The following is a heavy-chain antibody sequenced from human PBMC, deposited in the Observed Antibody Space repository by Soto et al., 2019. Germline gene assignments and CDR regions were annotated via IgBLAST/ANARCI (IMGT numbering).Heavy chain of an antibody. V-gene: IGHV4-61*01. CDR3: ARVPQAYVDGMDV. J-gene: IGHJ6*02. Sequence: SETLSLTCTVSGGSVSSGSYYWSWMRQPPGKGLEWIGSIYYTGSTNYNPSLKSRVTMSVDTSKNQFSLKLISVTAAADTAVYYCARVPQAYVDGMDVWGQGTLVTVSS. CDR2: IYYTGST. CDR1: GGSVSSGSYY. D-gene: IGHD3-16*01.